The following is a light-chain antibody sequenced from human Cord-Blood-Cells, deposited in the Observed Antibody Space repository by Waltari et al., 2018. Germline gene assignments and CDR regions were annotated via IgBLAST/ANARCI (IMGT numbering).Light chain of an antibody. J-gene: IGKJ2*03. CDR3: QQYYRGYS. CDR1: QGISSY. CDR2: AAS. V-gene: IGKV1-8*01. Sequence: AIRMTQSPSSFSASTGDRVTITCRASQGISSYVAWSQQKPGKAHKLLIYAASTLQSGVPSRFSGSGSGTDFTLTISCLQSEDFATYYCQQYYRGYSFGQGTKLEIK.